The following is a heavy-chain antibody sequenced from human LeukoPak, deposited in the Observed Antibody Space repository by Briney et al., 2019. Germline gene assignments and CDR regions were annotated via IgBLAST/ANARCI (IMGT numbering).Heavy chain of an antibody. D-gene: IGHD5-18*01. V-gene: IGHV4-34*01. Sequence: SETLSLTCAVYGGSFSGYYWSWIRQPPGKGLEWIGEINHSGSTNYNPSLKSRVTISVDTSRNQFSLKLSSVTAADTAVYYCARHRTNRRWTAMAPFDYWGQGTLVTVSS. CDR1: GGSFSGYY. CDR3: ARHRTNRRWTAMAPFDY. J-gene: IGHJ4*02. CDR2: INHSGST.